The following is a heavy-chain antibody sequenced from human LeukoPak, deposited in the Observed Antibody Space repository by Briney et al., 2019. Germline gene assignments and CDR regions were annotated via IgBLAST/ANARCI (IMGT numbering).Heavy chain of an antibody. V-gene: IGHV3-23*01. CDR3: AKKRNDFWSGYPDLDS. CDR2: ISGSGDNT. D-gene: IGHD3-3*01. CDR1: GFTFSTYA. Sequence: GGSLRLSCAASGFTFSTYAMNWVRQAPGKGLEWVSGISGSGDNTYYADSVKGRFTISRDNSKNTLYLQVNSLRAEDTALYYCAKKRNDFWSGYPDLDSWGQGALVTVSS. J-gene: IGHJ4*02.